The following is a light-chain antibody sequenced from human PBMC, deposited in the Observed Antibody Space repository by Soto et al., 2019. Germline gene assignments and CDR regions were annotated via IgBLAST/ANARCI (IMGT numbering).Light chain of an antibody. CDR1: QSISSW. CDR2: DAS. Sequence: DIQMTQSPSTLSASVGDRVTITCRASQSISSWLAWYQQKPGKAPKLLIYDASSLESGDPSRFSGSGSGTEFTLTISSLQPDDCAAYYCQQYNSFLFTFGPGTKVDIK. J-gene: IGKJ3*01. V-gene: IGKV1-5*01. CDR3: QQYNSFLFT.